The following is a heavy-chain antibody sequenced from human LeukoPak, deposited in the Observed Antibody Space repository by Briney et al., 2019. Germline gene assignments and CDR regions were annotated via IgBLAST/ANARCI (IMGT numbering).Heavy chain of an antibody. CDR3: ARDEYSYGPYYFDY. V-gene: IGHV1-46*01. Sequence: ASVKVSCKASGYTFTSYYVHWVRQAPGQGLEWMGIINLSGGSTSYAQKFQGRVTMTRDMSTSTVYMELSSLRSEDTAVYYCARDEYSYGPYYFDYWGQGTLVTVSS. D-gene: IGHD5-18*01. CDR2: INLSGGST. CDR1: GYTFTSYY. J-gene: IGHJ4*02.